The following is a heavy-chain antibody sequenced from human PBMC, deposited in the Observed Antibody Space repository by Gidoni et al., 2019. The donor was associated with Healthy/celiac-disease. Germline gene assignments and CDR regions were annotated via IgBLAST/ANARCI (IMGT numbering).Heavy chain of an antibody. Sequence: EVQLVESGGGLVKPGRSLRLSCTASGFTFGDYAMSWFRQAPGKGLEWVGFIRSKAYGGTTEYAASVKGRFTISRDDSKSIAYLQMNSLKTEDTAVYYCTRVEDYYDSSGPSGYYFDYWGQGTLVTVSS. D-gene: IGHD3-22*01. V-gene: IGHV3-49*05. CDR1: GFTFGDYA. CDR2: IRSKAYGGTT. CDR3: TRVEDYYDSSGPSGYYFDY. J-gene: IGHJ4*02.